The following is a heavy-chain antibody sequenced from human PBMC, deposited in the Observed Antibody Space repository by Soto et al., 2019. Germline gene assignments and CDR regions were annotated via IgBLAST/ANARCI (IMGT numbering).Heavy chain of an antibody. CDR3: ARVFAFNYYYYMDV. D-gene: IGHD2-21*01. J-gene: IGHJ6*03. CDR2: IYSGGST. CDR1: GFSVSSNY. Sequence: GGSLRLSCAASGFSVSSNYMSWVRQAPGKGLEWVSVIYSGGSTYYADSVKGRFTISRHNSKNTLYLQMNSLRAEDTAVYYCARVFAFNYYYYMDVWGKGTTVTVSS. V-gene: IGHV3-53*04.